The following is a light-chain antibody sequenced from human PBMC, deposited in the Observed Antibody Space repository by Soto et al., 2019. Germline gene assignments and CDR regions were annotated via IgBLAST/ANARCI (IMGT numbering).Light chain of an antibody. J-gene: IGKJ1*01. CDR3: QQYGSSPRT. CDR2: GAS. CDR1: QSVSSHF. V-gene: IGKV3-20*01. Sequence: DILLTQSPDSMTLYLVAKCTLRCRANQSVSSHFLAWYQQKPGQAPRLRSAGASHRATGITDRCSGRGAGKDCTRTISSLEPEDFAVYYCQQYGSSPRTVGQGTKVDIK.